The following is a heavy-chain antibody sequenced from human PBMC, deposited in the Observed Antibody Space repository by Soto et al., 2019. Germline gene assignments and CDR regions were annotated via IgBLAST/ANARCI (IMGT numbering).Heavy chain of an antibody. V-gene: IGHV2-5*02. Sequence: QITLEESGPPLVRPPQTLTLTCTFSGFSLTSGVGVGWIRQPPGKALEWLALIYWDDDKRYSPSLKNRLTITKDTSKNQVVLTMTNVGPVDTATYFCAHIDPEIVTVGGHGGFDYWGQGTLVTVSS. J-gene: IGHJ4*02. CDR3: AHIDPEIVTVGGHGGFDY. CDR1: GFSLTSGVG. CDR2: IYWDDDK. D-gene: IGHD5-12*01.